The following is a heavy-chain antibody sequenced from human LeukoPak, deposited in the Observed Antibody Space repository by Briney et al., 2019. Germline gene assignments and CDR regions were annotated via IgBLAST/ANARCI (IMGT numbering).Heavy chain of an antibody. J-gene: IGHJ4*02. D-gene: IGHD5-18*01. CDR2: IYPSVST. V-gene: IGHV4-4*08. CDR3: ARSGRGYSYGPMYYFDY. Sequence: ASETLSLTCTVSGGSISSYYWSWIRQPPGKGLEWIAYIYPSVSTNYNTSLQSRVTISVDTSKNQFSLKLRSVTAGDTAVYYCARSGRGYSYGPMYYFDYGGQGTLVTASS. CDR1: GGSISSYY.